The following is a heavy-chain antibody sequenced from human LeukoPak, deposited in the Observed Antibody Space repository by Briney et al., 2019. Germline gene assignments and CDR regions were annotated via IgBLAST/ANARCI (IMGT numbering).Heavy chain of an antibody. CDR1: GFSFSTYT. CDR2: IQHDGGRT. J-gene: IGHJ2*01. Sequence: LGGSLRLSCAASGFSFSTYTMNWVRQAPGKGLERVAGIQHDGGRTYYADPVKGRFTISRDNSKNTLYLEMNSLTPEDTALYYCARDHYGGNSWDWYFDLWGRGILVTVSS. D-gene: IGHD4-23*01. V-gene: IGHV3-30-3*01. CDR3: ARDHYGGNSWDWYFDL.